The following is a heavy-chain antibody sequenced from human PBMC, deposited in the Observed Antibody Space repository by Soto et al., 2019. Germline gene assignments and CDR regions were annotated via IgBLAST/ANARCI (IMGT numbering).Heavy chain of an antibody. CDR1: GGSISSRSYY. V-gene: IGHV4-39*06. CDR3: ATSYGNAWYTY. CDR2: IYYSGST. Sequence: SETLSLTCTVSGGSISSRSYYWGWIRQPPGKGLEWIGSIYYSGSTYYNPSLQSRVTISADTSKNQFTLQLTSVTVEDTAVYYCATSYGNAWYTYWGQGTQVTVSS. J-gene: IGHJ4*02. D-gene: IGHD6-13*01.